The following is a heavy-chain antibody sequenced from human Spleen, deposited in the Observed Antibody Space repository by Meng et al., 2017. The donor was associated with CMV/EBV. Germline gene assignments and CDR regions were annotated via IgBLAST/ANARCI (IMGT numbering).Heavy chain of an antibody. CDR3: ARRGGDSRGFDP. D-gene: IGHD2-21*02. CDR2: MNPNSGNT. CDR1: GYTFTSYD. J-gene: IGHJ5*02. V-gene: IGHV1-8*03. Sequence: CKASGYTFTSYDINWVRQATGQGLEWMGWMNPNSGNTGYAQRFQGRVTITRNTSISTAYMELSSLRSEDTAVYYCARRGGDSRGFDPWGQGTLVTVSS.